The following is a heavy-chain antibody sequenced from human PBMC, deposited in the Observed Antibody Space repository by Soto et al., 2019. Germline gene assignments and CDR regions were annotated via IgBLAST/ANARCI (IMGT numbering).Heavy chain of an antibody. CDR3: ARKGYFSSTSCPDDAFDI. V-gene: IGHV1-69*02. J-gene: IGHJ3*02. CDR1: GGTISSNT. Sequence: SGKVSCKASGGTISSNTIRWVRQAPGQRNEWMGRIIPIRGIANYAQKFPGRVTITADKSTSTAYMELSSLRSEDTAVYYCARKGYFSSTSCPDDAFDIWGQGTMVTGSS. CDR2: IIPIRGIA. D-gene: IGHD2-2*01.